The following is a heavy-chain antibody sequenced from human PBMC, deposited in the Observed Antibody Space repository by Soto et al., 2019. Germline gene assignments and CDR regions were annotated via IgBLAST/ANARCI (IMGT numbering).Heavy chain of an antibody. D-gene: IGHD3-9*01. Sequence: EVQLLESGGGLVLPGGSLRLSCAGSGFTPTTTPLSWVRQPPGKGLEWVTTISSTASRTYYVDSVKGRCFISRDNAKKTVTLQMYNLTLDETAVYYCATFFRYFDNWCQGNRVTVSS. CDR3: ATFFRYFDN. V-gene: IGHV3-23*05. J-gene: IGHJ4*02. CDR1: GFTPTTTP. CDR2: ISSTASRT.